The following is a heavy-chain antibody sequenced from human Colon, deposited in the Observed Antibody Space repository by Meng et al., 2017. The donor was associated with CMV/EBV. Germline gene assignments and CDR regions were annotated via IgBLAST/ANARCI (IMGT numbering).Heavy chain of an antibody. Sequence: VQLQQWGAGLLKPSGTLSLTCAVYGESFSGYYWTWIRQPPGRGLEWIGESYYTGSTNYSPSLKSRVTISLDTSKNQFSLKLNSVTAADTAVYYCARATKSSCWEVLDYWGHGTLVTVSS. V-gene: IGHV4-34*01. CDR2: SYYTGST. D-gene: IGHD2-2*01. CDR1: GESFSGYY. J-gene: IGHJ4*01. CDR3: ARATKSSCWEVLDY.